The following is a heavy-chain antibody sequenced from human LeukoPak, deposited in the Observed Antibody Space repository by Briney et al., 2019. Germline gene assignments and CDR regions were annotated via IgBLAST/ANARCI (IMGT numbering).Heavy chain of an antibody. CDR1: GYTFTSYG. J-gene: IGHJ4*02. V-gene: IGHV1-18*01. Sequence: ASVKVSCKASGYTFTSYGISWVRQAPGQGLEWMGWISAYNGNTNYAQKLQGRVTMTTDTSTSTAYMELRSLRSDDTAVYYGARDYMESGYYYDSSGYVPPYYFDYWGQGTLVTVSS. CDR2: ISAYNGNT. D-gene: IGHD3-22*01. CDR3: ARDYMESGYYYDSSGYVPPYYFDY.